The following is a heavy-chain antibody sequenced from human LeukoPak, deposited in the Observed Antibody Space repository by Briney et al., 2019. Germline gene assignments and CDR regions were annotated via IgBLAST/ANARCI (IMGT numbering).Heavy chain of an antibody. Sequence: GGSLRLSCAASGFTFSSYGMHWVRQAPGKGLERVAVIWYDGSNKYYADSVKGRFTISRDNSKNTLYLQMNSLRAEDTAVYYCARPSEFGKDCWGQGTLVTVSS. D-gene: IGHD4-23*01. CDR2: IWYDGSNK. J-gene: IGHJ4*02. V-gene: IGHV3-33*01. CDR1: GFTFSSYG. CDR3: ARPSEFGKDC.